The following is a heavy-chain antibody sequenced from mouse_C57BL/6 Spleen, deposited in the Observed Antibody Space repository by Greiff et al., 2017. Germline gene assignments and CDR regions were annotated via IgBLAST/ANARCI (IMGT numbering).Heavy chain of an antibody. CDR2: IYTGDGDT. J-gene: IGHJ2*01. D-gene: IGHD1-1*01. Sequence: QVQLQQSGAELVKPGASVKISCKASGYAFSSYWMNWVKQRPGTGLEWIGQIYTGDGDTNYNGKFKGKATLTADKSSSTAYMQLSSLTSEDSAVYFCARDGSSPFDYWGQGTTLTVSS. CDR1: GYAFSSYW. V-gene: IGHV1-80*01. CDR3: ARDGSSPFDY.